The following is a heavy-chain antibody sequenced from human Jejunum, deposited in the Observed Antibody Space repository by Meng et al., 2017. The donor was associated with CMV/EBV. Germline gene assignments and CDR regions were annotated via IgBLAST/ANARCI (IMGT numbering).Heavy chain of an antibody. D-gene: IGHD3-10*01. CDR2: IHHSETT. J-gene: IGHJ5*02. CDR3: ARDSYHYGSSTYNWFDP. Sequence: IRTYWWSWIRQSPGKGMEWIGYIHHSETTNHNPSLRSRVIMSVDTSNNQFSLKLTSVTAADTAVYYCARDSYHYGSSTYNWFDPWGQGILVTVSS. CDR1: IRTYW. V-gene: IGHV4-59*01.